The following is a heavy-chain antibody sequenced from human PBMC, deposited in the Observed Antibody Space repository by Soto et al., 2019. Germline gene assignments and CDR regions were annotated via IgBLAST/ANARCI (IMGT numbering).Heavy chain of an antibody. V-gene: IGHV3-53*01. D-gene: IGHD6-13*01. J-gene: IGHJ4*02. CDR1: GFTVSNNY. CDR2: IYSGGYT. CDR3: ARAVYSSSWYYFDY. Sequence: GGSLRLSCAVSGFTVSNNYMSWVRQAPGKGLEGVSVIYSGGYTAYGDSVKGRFTISRDNAKNSLYLQMNSLRAEDTAVYYCARAVYSSSWYYFDYWGQGTLVTVSS.